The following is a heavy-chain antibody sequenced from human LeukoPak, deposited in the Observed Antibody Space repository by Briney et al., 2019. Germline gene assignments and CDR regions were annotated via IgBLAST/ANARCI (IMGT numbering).Heavy chain of an antibody. Sequence: SETLSLTCTVSGGSVSSGSYYWSWIRQPPGKGLEWIVYIYYSGSTNYNPSLKSRVTISVDTSKNQFSLKLSSVTAADTAVYYCARASPYYDFWSGYYSDFDYWGQGTLVTVSS. V-gene: IGHV4-61*01. CDR1: GGSVSSGSYY. D-gene: IGHD3-3*01. CDR2: IYYSGST. J-gene: IGHJ4*02. CDR3: ARASPYYDFWSGYYSDFDY.